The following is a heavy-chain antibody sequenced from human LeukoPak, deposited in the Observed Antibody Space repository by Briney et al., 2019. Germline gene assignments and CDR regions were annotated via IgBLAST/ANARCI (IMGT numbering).Heavy chain of an antibody. J-gene: IGHJ3*02. Sequence: GGSLRLSCAASGFSTYAMSWVRQAPGKGLEWVSAISGSGGSTLYADSVKGRFTISRDNSKNTLYLQMNSVRAEDTAVYYCAKDGPYSNSWYDAFDIWGQGTMVTVSS. CDR1: GFSTYA. CDR3: AKDGPYSNSWYDAFDI. V-gene: IGHV3-23*01. CDR2: ISGSGGST. D-gene: IGHD6-13*01.